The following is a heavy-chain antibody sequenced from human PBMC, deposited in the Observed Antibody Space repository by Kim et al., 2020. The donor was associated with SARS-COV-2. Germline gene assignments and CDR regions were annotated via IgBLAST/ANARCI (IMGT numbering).Heavy chain of an antibody. Sequence: SETLSLTCAVYGGSFSGYYWSWIRQPPGKGLEWIGEINHSGSTNYNPSLKSRVTISVDTSKNQFSLKLSSVTAADTAVYYCAITVPNSYGYNWGQGTLVTVSS. J-gene: IGHJ4*02. CDR2: INHSGST. V-gene: IGHV4-34*01. CDR3: AITVPNSYGYN. D-gene: IGHD5-18*01. CDR1: GGSFSGYY.